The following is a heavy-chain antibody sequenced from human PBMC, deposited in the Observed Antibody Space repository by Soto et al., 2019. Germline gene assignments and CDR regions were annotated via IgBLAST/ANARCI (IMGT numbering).Heavy chain of an antibody. Sequence: ASVKVPCKVSGYTLTELSMHWVRQSPGKGLEWMGGFDPEDGETIYAQKFQGRVTMTEDTSTDTAYMELSSLRSEDTAVYYCETERSYYLRNWFEPWGQGTLVTVSS. V-gene: IGHV1-24*01. J-gene: IGHJ5*02. CDR3: ETERSYYLRNWFEP. CDR1: GYTLTELS. D-gene: IGHD3-10*01. CDR2: FDPEDGET.